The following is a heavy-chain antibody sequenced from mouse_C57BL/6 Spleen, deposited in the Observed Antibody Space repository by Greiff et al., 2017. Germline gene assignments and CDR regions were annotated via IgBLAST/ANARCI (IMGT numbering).Heavy chain of an antibody. J-gene: IGHJ2*01. D-gene: IGHD1-1*01. CDR2: IYPGDGDT. CDR1: GYAFSSYW. CDR3: ARGVTTVVAELGRYYFDY. Sequence: VQLVESGAELVKPGASVKISCKASGYAFSSYWMNWVKQRPGTGLEWIGQIYPGDGDTNYNGQFKGKATLTAHKSSSTAYMQLSSLTSEDSAVYFCARGVTTVVAELGRYYFDYWGQGTTLTVSS. V-gene: IGHV1-80*01.